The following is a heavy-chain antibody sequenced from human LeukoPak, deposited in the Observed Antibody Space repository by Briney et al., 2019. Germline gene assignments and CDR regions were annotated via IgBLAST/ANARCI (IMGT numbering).Heavy chain of an antibody. J-gene: IGHJ3*02. V-gene: IGHV1-46*01. CDR2: INPSGGST. Sequence: GASVKVSCKASGYTFTSYYMHGVRQAPGQGLESMGIINPSGGSTSYAQKFRGRVTMTRDMSTSTVYMELSSLRSEDTAVYYCAASGSYYGDAFDIWGQGTMVTVSS. CDR1: GYTFTSYY. D-gene: IGHD1-26*01. CDR3: AASGSYYGDAFDI.